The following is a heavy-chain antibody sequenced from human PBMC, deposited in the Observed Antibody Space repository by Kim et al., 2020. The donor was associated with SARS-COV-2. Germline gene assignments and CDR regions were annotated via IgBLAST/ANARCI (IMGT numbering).Heavy chain of an antibody. J-gene: IGHJ4*02. Sequence: SETLSLTCAVYGGSFSGYYWSWIRQPPGKGLEWIGEINHSGSTNYNPSFKSRVTISVDTSKNQFSLKLSSVTAADTAVYYCARKHGVQAKYYFDYWGQGTLVTVSS. CDR3: ARKHGVQAKYYFDY. CDR1: GGSFSGYY. D-gene: IGHD2-21*01. V-gene: IGHV4-34*01. CDR2: INHSGST.